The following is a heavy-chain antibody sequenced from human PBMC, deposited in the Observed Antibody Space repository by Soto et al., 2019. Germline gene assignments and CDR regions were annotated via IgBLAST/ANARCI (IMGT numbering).Heavy chain of an antibody. CDR1: GGSITCSY. J-gene: IGHJ4*02. D-gene: IGHD3-16*01. CDR2: IKQDGSEV. CDR3: ARDRKVGTRYYFDY. Sequence: SCTVSGGSITCSYWRWVRQAPGTGPEWVASIKQDGSEVHFADHVRGRFFISSHNPYQSLVLEMSSLRHDDTAMYYCARDRKVGTRYYFDYWGQGTLVTVSS. V-gene: IGHV3-7*01.